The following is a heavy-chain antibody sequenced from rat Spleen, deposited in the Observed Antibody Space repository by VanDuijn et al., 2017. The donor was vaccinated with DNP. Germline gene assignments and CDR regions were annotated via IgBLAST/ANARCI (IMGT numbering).Heavy chain of an antibody. J-gene: IGHJ3*01. Sequence: EVQLVESGGGLVQPGRSLKLSCAASGFTFSDYYMAWVRQAPKKGLEWVASISYEGSSTYYGDSVKGRFTISRDNAKSTLYLQMNSLRSEDTATYYCARHQGAYWGQGTLVTVSS. CDR1: GFTFSDYY. CDR3: ARHQGAY. CDR2: ISYEGSST. V-gene: IGHV5-22*01.